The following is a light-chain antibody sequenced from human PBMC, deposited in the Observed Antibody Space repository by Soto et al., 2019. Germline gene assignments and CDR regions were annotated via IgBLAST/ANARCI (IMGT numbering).Light chain of an antibody. CDR3: QQYGSSPRT. Sequence: EIVMTQSPAALSVSPGERATLSCRASQSVSNNYLAWYQQKPGQAPRLLIFGASTRAAGFPDRFSGSGSGTDFTLTISRLEPEDFAVYYCQQYGSSPRTFGQGTKVDNK. J-gene: IGKJ1*01. V-gene: IGKV3-20*01. CDR2: GAS. CDR1: QSVSNNY.